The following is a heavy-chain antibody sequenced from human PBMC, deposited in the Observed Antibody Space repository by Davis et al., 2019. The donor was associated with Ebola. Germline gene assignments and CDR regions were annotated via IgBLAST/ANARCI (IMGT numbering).Heavy chain of an antibody. J-gene: IGHJ6*04. D-gene: IGHD6-13*01. CDR3: ARISWVSRGMDV. CDR1: GDSVSSHRAA. CDR2: TYYSSKWYN. V-gene: IGHV6-1*01. Sequence: HSQTLSLTRAISGDSVSSHRAAWNWIRQSPSRGLEWLERTYYSSKWYNDYEVSVKSRITINPDTSKNQFSLQLNFVTPEDAAVYYCARISWVSRGMDVWGKGTTVTVSS.